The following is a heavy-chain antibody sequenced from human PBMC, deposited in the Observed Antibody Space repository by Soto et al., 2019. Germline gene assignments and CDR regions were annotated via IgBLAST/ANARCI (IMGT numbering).Heavy chain of an antibody. CDR1: GLTFRAFS. J-gene: IGHJ4*02. CDR2: ISGSGGST. V-gene: IGHV3-23*01. CDR3: AKSRGDSWYLYYYDY. D-gene: IGHD5-12*01. Sequence: EVQLLESGGGLVQPGGSLRLSCAASGLTFRAFSMSWVRQPPGKGLEWVSGISGSGGSTYYAVSVKGRFTISRDSSSNTLYLQMSSLRAEDTAVYYCAKSRGDSWYLYYYDYWGQGTLVTVSS.